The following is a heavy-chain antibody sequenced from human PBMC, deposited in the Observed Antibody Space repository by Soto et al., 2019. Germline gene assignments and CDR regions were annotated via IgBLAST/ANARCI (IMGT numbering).Heavy chain of an antibody. J-gene: IGHJ6*02. CDR2: INHSGST. CDR1: GGSFSGYY. Sequence: SETLSLTCAVYGGSFSGYYWSWIRQPPGKGLEWIGEINHSGSTDYNPSLKSRVTISVDTSKNQFSLKLSSVTAADTAVYYCARARGGLGYCSGGSCYSYYCYVMDVWGQGTTVPVSS. D-gene: IGHD2-15*01. CDR3: ARARGGLGYCSGGSCYSYYCYVMDV. V-gene: IGHV4-34*01.